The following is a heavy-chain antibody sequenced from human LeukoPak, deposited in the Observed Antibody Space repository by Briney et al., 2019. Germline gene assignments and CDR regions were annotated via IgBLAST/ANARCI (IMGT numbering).Heavy chain of an antibody. CDR3: ARDVGTGYYYMDV. Sequence: ASVKVSCKASGYTFTTFDINWVRQAPGQGLEWMGWMSPHSGNTGYAQKFQGRVTMTTDNSITTAYMELCSLRSEDTAVYYCARDVGTGYYYMDVWGEGTTVTVSS. V-gene: IGHV1-8*01. CDR2: MSPHSGNT. CDR1: GYTFTTFD. D-gene: IGHD5-18*01. J-gene: IGHJ6*03.